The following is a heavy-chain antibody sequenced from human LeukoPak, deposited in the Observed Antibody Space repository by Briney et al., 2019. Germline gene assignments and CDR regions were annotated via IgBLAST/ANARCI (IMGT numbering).Heavy chain of an antibody. D-gene: IGHD3-10*01. CDR2: IYYSGST. J-gene: IGHJ6*02. Sequence: SETLSLTCAVYGGSFSSYYWSWIRQHPGKGLEWIGYIYYSGSTYYNPSLKSRVTISVDTSKNQFSLKLSSVTAADTAVYYCASSCGSGSSYGMDVWGQGTTVTVSS. V-gene: IGHV4-59*06. CDR3: ASSCGSGSSYGMDV. CDR1: GGSFSSYY.